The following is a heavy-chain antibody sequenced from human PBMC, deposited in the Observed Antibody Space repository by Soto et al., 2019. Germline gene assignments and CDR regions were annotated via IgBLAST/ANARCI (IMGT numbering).Heavy chain of an antibody. CDR1: GFTFSSYG. J-gene: IGHJ2*01. Sequence: QVQLVESGGGVVQPGRSLRLSCAASGFTFSSYGMHWVRQAPGKGLEWVAVIWYDGSNKYYADSVKGRFTISRDNSKNTLYLQMNSLRGEDTAVYYCARDSSGYYPNWYFDLWGRGTLVTVSS. V-gene: IGHV3-33*01. D-gene: IGHD3-22*01. CDR3: ARDSSGYYPNWYFDL. CDR2: IWYDGSNK.